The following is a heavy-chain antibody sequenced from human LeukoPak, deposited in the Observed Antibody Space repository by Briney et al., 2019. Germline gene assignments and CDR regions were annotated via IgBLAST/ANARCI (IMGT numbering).Heavy chain of an antibody. CDR3: TRTGYTSGTDDY. CDR2: IRTKPNNYAA. CDR1: GFTFSGAA. D-gene: IGHD6-19*01. V-gene: IGHV3-73*01. J-gene: IGHJ4*02. Sequence: GGSLRLSCVASGFTFSGAAIHWFRQASGKGLECVGRIRTKPNNYAAAYTASVKGRFTISRDDSKNTAYLQMNSLKTEDTAVYYCTRTGYTSGTDDYWGQGTLVTVSS.